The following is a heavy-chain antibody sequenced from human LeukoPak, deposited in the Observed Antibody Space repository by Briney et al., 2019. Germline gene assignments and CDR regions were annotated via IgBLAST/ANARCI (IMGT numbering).Heavy chain of an antibody. CDR1: GGSISRGRYH. V-gene: IGHV4-39*07. CDR2: LYNTGSTDNT. CDR3: ARDFGAGSYRYGMDV. D-gene: IGHD3-10*01. J-gene: IGHJ6*02. Sequence: SQTLSLTCTVSGGSISRGRYHWGWIRRPPGKGLEWIGRLYNTGSTDNTDSNPSLQSRVTISADTSMNQIFLRLASVTAADTAVYYCARDFGAGSYRYGMDVWGQGTTVTVSS.